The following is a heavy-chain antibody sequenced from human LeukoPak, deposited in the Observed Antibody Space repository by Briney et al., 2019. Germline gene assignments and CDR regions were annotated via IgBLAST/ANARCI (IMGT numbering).Heavy chain of an antibody. CDR3: ARVQEWELLFDY. CDR2: IYSGGST. CDR1: GFTVSSNY. V-gene: IGHV3-53*01. J-gene: IGHJ4*02. D-gene: IGHD1-26*01. Sequence: PGGSLRLSCAASGFTVSSNYMSWVRQAPGKGLEWVSVIYSGGSTYYADSVKGRFTISRDNSKNTLYLQMNSLRAEDTAVYYCARVQEWELLFDYWGQGTLVTVSS.